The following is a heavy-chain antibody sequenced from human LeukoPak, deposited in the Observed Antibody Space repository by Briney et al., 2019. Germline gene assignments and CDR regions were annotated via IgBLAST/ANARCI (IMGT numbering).Heavy chain of an antibody. CDR3: AKDIRGGSVYYYYYGMDV. CDR2: ISWNSGSI. V-gene: IGHV3-9*01. Sequence: GGSLRLSCAASGFTFDDYAMHWVRQAPGKGLEWVSGISWNSGSIGYADSVKGRFTISRDNAKNSLYLQMNSLRAEDTALYYCAKDIRGGSVYYYYYGMDVWGQGTTVTVSS. J-gene: IGHJ6*02. CDR1: GFTFDDYA. D-gene: IGHD3-10*01.